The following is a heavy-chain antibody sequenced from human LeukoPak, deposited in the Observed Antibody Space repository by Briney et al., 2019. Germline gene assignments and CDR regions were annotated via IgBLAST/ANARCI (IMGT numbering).Heavy chain of an antibody. Sequence: SVKVSCKASGGTFSSYAISWVRQAPGQGLEWMGGIIPIFGTANYAQKFQGRVTITTDESTSTAYMELSSLRSEDTAVYYCASHIAARLPFDYWGQGTLVTVSS. D-gene: IGHD6-6*01. CDR2: IIPIFGTA. CDR1: GGTFSSYA. V-gene: IGHV1-69*05. CDR3: ASHIAARLPFDY. J-gene: IGHJ4*02.